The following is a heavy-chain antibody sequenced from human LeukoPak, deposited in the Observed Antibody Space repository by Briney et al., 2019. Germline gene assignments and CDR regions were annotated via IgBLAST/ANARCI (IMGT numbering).Heavy chain of an antibody. Sequence: QPGRSLRLSCAASGFTFSSYGMHWVRQALGKGLEWVAVISYDGSNKYYADSVKGRFTISRDNSKNTLYLQMNSLRAEDTAVYYCAKDLHRGYSYGSRVSWFDPWGQGTLVTVSS. CDR1: GFTFSSYG. J-gene: IGHJ5*02. CDR2: ISYDGSNK. CDR3: AKDLHRGYSYGSRVSWFDP. V-gene: IGHV3-30*18. D-gene: IGHD5-18*01.